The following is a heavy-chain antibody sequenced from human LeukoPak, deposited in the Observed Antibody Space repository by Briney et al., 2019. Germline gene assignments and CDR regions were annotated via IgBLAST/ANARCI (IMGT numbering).Heavy chain of an antibody. Sequence: QPGGSLRLSCAASGFTFSSYWMTWVRQAPRKGLEWVANIDQNGGDKYYVDSVKGRFTISRDNAKNSLYLQMNGLRAEDTAVYYCARDATRGGDFDYWGQGSLVTVSS. J-gene: IGHJ4*02. CDR3: ARDATRGGDFDY. CDR2: IDQNGGDK. CDR1: GFTFSSYW. V-gene: IGHV3-7*01. D-gene: IGHD2-21*01.